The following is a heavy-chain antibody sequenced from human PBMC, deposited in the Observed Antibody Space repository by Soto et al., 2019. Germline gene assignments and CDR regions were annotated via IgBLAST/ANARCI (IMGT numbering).Heavy chain of an antibody. CDR1: XYTFTSYA. Sequence: QVQLVQSGAEEKKPGASVXVXCKXXXYTFTSYAMHWVRQAPGQRLEWMGWINAGNGNTKYSQKFQGRVTITRDTSASTAYMELSRLRSEDTAVYYCARSIVVVTALDYWGQGTLVTVSS. CDR3: ARSIVVVTALDY. CDR2: INAGNGNT. J-gene: IGHJ4*02. V-gene: IGHV1-3*05. D-gene: IGHD2-21*02.